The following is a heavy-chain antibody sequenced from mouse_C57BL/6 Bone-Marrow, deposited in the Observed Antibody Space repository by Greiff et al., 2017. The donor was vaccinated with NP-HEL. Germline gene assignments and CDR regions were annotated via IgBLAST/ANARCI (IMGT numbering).Heavy chain of an antibody. CDR2: IDPSDSYT. J-gene: IGHJ3*01. Sequence: VQLQQPGAELVRPGTSVKLSCKASGYTFTSYWMHWVKQRPGQGLEWIGVIDPSDSYTNYNQKFKGKATLTVDTSSSTAYMQLSSLTSEDSAVYYRANMVTTPFAYWGQGTLVTVSA. CDR3: ANMVTTPFAY. V-gene: IGHV1-59*01. D-gene: IGHD2-2*01. CDR1: GYTFTSYW.